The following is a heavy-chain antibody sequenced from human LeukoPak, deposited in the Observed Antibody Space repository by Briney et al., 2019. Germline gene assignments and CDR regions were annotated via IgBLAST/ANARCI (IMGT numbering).Heavy chain of an antibody. J-gene: IGHJ5*02. Sequence: SETLSLTCSVSNYSISDGYYWNWIRQPPGKGLEWIGYMYQSGSTYYNPSLKSRVTISVDTSKNQFSLNLNSVTAADTAVYYCARGGSYRLPGDSWGQGTLVTVSS. CDR3: ARGGSYRLPGDS. CDR1: NYSISDGYY. CDR2: MYQSGST. V-gene: IGHV4-38-2*02. D-gene: IGHD1-26*01.